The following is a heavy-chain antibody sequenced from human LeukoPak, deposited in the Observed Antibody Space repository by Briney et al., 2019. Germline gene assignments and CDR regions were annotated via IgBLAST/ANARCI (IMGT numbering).Heavy chain of an antibody. CDR3: ARGGGYSGYDFGY. CDR1: GGSISGAYY. Sequence: SETLSLTCSVSGGSISGAYYWSWIRQPPGKGLEWIGYIYYSGSTNYNPSLKSRVTISVDTSKNQFSLNLSSVTAADTAVYYCARGGGYSGYDFGYWGQGTLVTVSS. V-gene: IGHV4-61*08. D-gene: IGHD5-12*01. CDR2: IYYSGST. J-gene: IGHJ4*02.